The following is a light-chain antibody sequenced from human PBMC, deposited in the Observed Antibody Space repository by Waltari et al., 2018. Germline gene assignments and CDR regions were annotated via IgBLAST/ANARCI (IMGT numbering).Light chain of an antibody. CDR3: SSYAGSSNWL. J-gene: IGLJ3*02. CDR1: SSDVGPSTL. CDR2: ETN. V-gene: IGLV2-23*01. Sequence: QSALTQPASVSGSPGQSITISCTGTSSDVGPSTLVSWYQQHPGKAPRLMIFETNGRPSGVSNRFSGSKSGNTASLTISGLQAEDEADYYCSSYAGSSNWLFGGGTQLTVL.